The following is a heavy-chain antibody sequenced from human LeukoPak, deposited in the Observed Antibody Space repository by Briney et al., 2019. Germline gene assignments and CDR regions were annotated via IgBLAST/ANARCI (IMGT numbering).Heavy chain of an antibody. CDR3: AADHGDYESYYYYGMDV. J-gene: IGHJ6*02. D-gene: IGHD4-17*01. Sequence: ASVKVSCKASGFTFTSSAVQWVRQARGQRLEWIGWIVVGSGNTNYARKFQERVTITRDMSTSTAYMELSSLRSEDTAVYYCAADHGDYESYYYYGMDVWGQGTTVTVSS. CDR2: IVVGSGNT. V-gene: IGHV1-58*01. CDR1: GFTFTSSA.